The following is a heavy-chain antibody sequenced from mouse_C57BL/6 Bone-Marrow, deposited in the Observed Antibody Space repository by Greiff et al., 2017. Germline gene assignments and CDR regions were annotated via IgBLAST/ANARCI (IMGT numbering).Heavy chain of an antibody. D-gene: IGHD3-1*01. CDR1: GYTFTSYW. CDR2: IDPSDSYT. CDR3: ASRDYFDY. J-gene: IGHJ2*01. V-gene: IGHV1-59*01. Sequence: VQLQQPGAELVRPGTSVKLSCKASGYTFTSYWMHWVKQRPGQGLEWIGVIDPSDSYTNYNQKFKGKATLTVDTSSSTAYMQLSSLTSEDSAVYYWASRDYFDYWGQGTTLTVSS.